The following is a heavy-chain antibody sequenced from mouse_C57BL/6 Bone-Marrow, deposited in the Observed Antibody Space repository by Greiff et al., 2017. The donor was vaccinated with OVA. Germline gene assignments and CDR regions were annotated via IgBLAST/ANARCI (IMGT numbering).Heavy chain of an antibody. D-gene: IGHD1-1*01. Sequence: EVKLMESGGGLVQPGGSLKLSCAASGFTFSDYGMAWVRQAPRKGPEWVAFISNLAYSIYYADTVTGRFTISRENAKNTLYLEMSSLRSEDTAMYYCARTNYGSSLYYFDYWGQGTTLTVSS. CDR2: ISNLAYSI. V-gene: IGHV5-15*01. CDR3: ARTNYGSSLYYFDY. CDR1: GFTFSDYG. J-gene: IGHJ2*01.